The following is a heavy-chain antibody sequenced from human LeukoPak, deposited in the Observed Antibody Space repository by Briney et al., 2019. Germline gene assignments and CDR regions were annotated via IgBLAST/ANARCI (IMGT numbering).Heavy chain of an antibody. CDR1: GFSFSNFV. V-gene: IGHV3-30*04. Sequence: GRSLRLSCAASGFSFSNFVMRWFRQAPVKGLEWVAGISQDESNKYYADSVRGRFTISRDNSKNTLYLQMNSLRAEDTAVYYCAKEEDAFDIWGQGTMVTVSS. CDR2: ISQDESNK. CDR3: AKEEDAFDI. J-gene: IGHJ3*02.